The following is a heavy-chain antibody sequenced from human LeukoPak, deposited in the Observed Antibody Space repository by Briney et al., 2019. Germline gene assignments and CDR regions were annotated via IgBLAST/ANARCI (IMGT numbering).Heavy chain of an antibody. CDR2: IYYNGST. J-gene: IGHJ4*02. CDR1: GGSISSYY. CDR3: ARGGIAAAGKGFDY. V-gene: IGHV4-59*01. Sequence: SETLSLTCTVSGGSISSYYWSWIRQPPGKGLEWIGYIYYNGSTNYNPSLKSRVTISVDTPKNQFSLKLSSVTAADTAVYYCARGGIAAAGKGFDYWGQGTLVTVSS. D-gene: IGHD6-13*01.